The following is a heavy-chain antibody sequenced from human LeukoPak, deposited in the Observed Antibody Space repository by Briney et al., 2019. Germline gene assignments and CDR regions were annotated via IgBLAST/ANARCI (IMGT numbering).Heavy chain of an antibody. CDR2: ISGNNGNT. V-gene: IGHV1-18*01. Sequence: ASVKVSCKASGYTFTSYGISWVRQAPGQGLEWVGWISGNNGNTDYAQKLQGRVTMTTDTSTSTAYMELRSLRSDDTAVYYCARHYCSGGSCYEIDYWGQGTLVTVSS. D-gene: IGHD2-15*01. CDR3: ARHYCSGGSCYEIDY. J-gene: IGHJ4*02. CDR1: GYTFTSYG.